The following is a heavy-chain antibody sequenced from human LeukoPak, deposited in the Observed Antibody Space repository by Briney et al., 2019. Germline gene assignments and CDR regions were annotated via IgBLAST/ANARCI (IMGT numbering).Heavy chain of an antibody. CDR3: ARGRMDSSGPFIFQH. V-gene: IGHV1-69*06. CDR2: IIPIFGTA. Sequence: SVKVSCKASGGTFSSYAISWVRQAPGQGLEWMGGIIPIFGTANYAQKFQGRVTITADKSTSTAYMELSSLRSEDTAVYYCARGRMDSSGPFIFQHWGQGTLVTVSS. CDR1: GGTFSSYA. D-gene: IGHD3-22*01. J-gene: IGHJ1*01.